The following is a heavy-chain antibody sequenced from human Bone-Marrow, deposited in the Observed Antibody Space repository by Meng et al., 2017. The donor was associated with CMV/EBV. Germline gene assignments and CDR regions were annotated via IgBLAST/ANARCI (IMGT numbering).Heavy chain of an antibody. V-gene: IGHV1-2*02. CDR2: INPSSGVT. CDR3: ARVLFFGDPFDY. CDR1: GYNFIGYH. D-gene: IGHD4-17*01. Sequence: ASVKVSCKASGYNFIGYHIHWVRQAPGQGLEWMGWINPSSGVTKYAQRFQGRVTMTRDTSISTAYMELSSPRSDDTAVYYCARVLFFGDPFDYWGQGTLVTVSS. J-gene: IGHJ4*02.